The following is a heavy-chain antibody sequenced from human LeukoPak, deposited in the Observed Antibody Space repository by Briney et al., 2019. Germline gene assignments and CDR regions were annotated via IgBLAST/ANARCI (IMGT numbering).Heavy chain of an antibody. CDR1: GFTFSDYY. Sequence: PGGSLRLSCEASGFTFSDYYMSWIRQPPGKGLEWVSLISSTSPRAISYGDSVKGRFTTSRDDAKDSLFLQMNSLRVEDTAIYYCAGHARGSYLVYWGQGILVTVSA. CDR3: AGHARGSYLVY. J-gene: IGHJ4*02. CDR2: ISSTSPRAI. V-gene: IGHV3-11*01. D-gene: IGHD6-6*01.